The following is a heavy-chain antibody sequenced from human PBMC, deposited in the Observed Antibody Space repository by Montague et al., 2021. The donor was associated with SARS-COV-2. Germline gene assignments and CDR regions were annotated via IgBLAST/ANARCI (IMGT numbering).Heavy chain of an antibody. CDR2: IYYTGRT. CDR1: GGSISSGGYY. Sequence: TLSLTCSVSGGSISSGGYYWSWIRHHPGKGLEWIGYIYYTGRTYYNPSLKSRVSMSVDTSNNQLSLSLSSLTAADTAVFYCARVKVGATNLIYFDYWGQGTLVTVSS. CDR3: ARVKVGATNLIYFDY. J-gene: IGHJ4*02. D-gene: IGHD1-26*01. V-gene: IGHV4-31*03.